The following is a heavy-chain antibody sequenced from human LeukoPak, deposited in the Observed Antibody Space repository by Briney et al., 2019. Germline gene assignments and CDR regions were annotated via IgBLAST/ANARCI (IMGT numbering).Heavy chain of an antibody. CDR3: ATTYSRSGDDWFDP. J-gene: IGHJ5*02. Sequence: SETLSLTCTVSGGSISRNYWSWIRKSPGRGLEWIGYIYYSGSTHYNPSLKSRVTMSIDTYKNKFSLKLSSATAADTAIYSCATTYSRSGDDWFDPWGQGILVTVSS. V-gene: IGHV4-59*01. CDR1: GGSISRNY. D-gene: IGHD2-21*01. CDR2: IYYSGST.